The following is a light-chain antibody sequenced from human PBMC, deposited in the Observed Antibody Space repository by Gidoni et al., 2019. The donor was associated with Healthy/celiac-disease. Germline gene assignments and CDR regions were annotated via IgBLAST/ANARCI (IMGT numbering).Light chain of an antibody. CDR3: QQYGSSPRT. V-gene: IGKV3-20*01. CDR2: GAS. Sequence: IVLRQSPGTLSLSPGERATLSCRASQSISSIYLAWYQQKPGQAPRLLIYGASSRATGIPDRFSGSGSGTDFTLTISRLEPEDFAVYYCQQYGSSPRTFGQXTKVEIK. J-gene: IGKJ1*01. CDR1: QSISSIY.